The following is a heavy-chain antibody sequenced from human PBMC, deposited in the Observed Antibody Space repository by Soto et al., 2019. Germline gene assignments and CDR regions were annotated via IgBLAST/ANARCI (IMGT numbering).Heavy chain of an antibody. D-gene: IGHD4-4*01. CDR3: ARLVDDYSLSDGMDV. V-gene: IGHV5-51*01. Sequence: GESLKISCKCSGYSFISHWIAWVRQMPGKGLQWMGIIYPGDSNIRYSPSFQGQVTISADRSSSTAYLQWASLKASDTAMYYCARLVDDYSLSDGMDVWGQGTTVTVSS. CDR1: GYSFISHW. J-gene: IGHJ6*02. CDR2: IYPGDSNI.